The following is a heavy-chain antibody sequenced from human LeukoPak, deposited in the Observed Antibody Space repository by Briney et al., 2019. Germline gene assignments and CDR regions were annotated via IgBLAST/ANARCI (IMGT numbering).Heavy chain of an antibody. CDR2: INPNSGGT. CDR1: GYTFTSSD. Sequence: ASVTVSCKASGYTFTSSDINWVRQAPGQGLEWIGWINPNSGGTNYAEKIQGRVTMTRDTSISTADMEVSRLRSDDTGVYYCARVHGDYGGNSFDYWGQGTLVTVAS. D-gene: IGHD4-23*01. V-gene: IGHV1-2*02. J-gene: IGHJ4*02. CDR3: ARVHGDYGGNSFDY.